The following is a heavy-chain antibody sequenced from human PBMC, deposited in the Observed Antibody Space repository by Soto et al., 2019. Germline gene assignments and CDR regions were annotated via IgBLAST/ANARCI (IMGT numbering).Heavy chain of an antibody. Sequence: SETLSLTCTVSGGSISSGDYYWSWIRQPPGKGLEWIGYIYYSGSTYYNPSLKSRVTISVDTSKNQFSLKLSSVTAADTAVYYCARVEDYYDSRGYYYWGQGTLVTVSS. CDR3: ARVEDYYDSRGYYY. CDR2: IYYSGST. V-gene: IGHV4-30-4*01. D-gene: IGHD3-22*01. CDR1: GGSISSGDYY. J-gene: IGHJ4*02.